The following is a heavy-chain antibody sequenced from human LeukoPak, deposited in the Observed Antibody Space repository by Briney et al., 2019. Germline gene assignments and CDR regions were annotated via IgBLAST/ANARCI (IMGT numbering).Heavy chain of an antibody. V-gene: IGHV3-23*01. CDR2: IRGSGDIT. CDR3: AKAHITMVRGVIITFDY. J-gene: IGHJ4*02. CDR1: GFTFSSYA. Sequence: GGSLRLSCAASGFTFSSYAMSWVRQAPGKGLEWVSGIRGSGDITYYADSVKGRFTISRDNFKNTLYLQMNSLRAEDTAVYYCAKAHITMVRGVIITFDYWGQGTLVTVSS. D-gene: IGHD3-10*01.